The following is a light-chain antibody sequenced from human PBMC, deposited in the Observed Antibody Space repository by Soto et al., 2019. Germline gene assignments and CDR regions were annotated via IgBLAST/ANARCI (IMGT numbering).Light chain of an antibody. CDR2: AAS. CDR1: QDIANY. J-gene: IGKJ3*01. CDR3: QFYVSYSRFTFGTGRFT. V-gene: IGKV1-27*01. Sequence: DIQMTQSPSSLSASIGDTVTITCRASQDIANYLAWYQQRPGKAPKLLIYAASTLESGVPSRFWGGGYGTDFSLSISCLQPEDVASYYCQFYVSYSRFTFGTGRFTFGPGNQVDIK.